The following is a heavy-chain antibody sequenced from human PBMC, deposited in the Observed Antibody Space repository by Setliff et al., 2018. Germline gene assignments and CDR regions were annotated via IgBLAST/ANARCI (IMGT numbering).Heavy chain of an antibody. D-gene: IGHD6-13*01. CDR2: VYNGNDET. CDR1: GFTFSAYG. CDR3: AKDSSWYLDD. V-gene: IGHV3-23*01. Sequence: PGGSLRLSCVASGFTFSAYGMSWVRQAPGKGLEWVSSVYNGNDETKYADSVMGRFTISRDNARNTLYLQMNSLTPEDTALYYCAKDSSWYLDDWGQGTLVTVSS. J-gene: IGHJ4*02.